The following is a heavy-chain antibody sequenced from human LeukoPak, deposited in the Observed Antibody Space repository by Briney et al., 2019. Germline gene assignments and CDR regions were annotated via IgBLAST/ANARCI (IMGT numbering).Heavy chain of an antibody. Sequence: GGSLRLSCAASGFTFSDYYMSWIRQAPGKGLEWVSYISSSSSYTNYADSVKGRFTISRDNAKNSLYLQMNSLRAEDTAVYYCAREIRQQLGTYYYYGMDVRGQGTTVTVSS. J-gene: IGHJ6*02. CDR3: AREIRQQLGTYYYYGMDV. D-gene: IGHD6-13*01. CDR2: ISSSSSYT. CDR1: GFTFSDYY. V-gene: IGHV3-11*06.